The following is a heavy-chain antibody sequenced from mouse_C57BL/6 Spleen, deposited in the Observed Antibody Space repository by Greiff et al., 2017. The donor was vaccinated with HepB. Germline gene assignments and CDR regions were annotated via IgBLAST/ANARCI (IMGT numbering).Heavy chain of an antibody. CDR2: INPSSGYT. CDR1: GYTFTSYT. Sequence: VQLQQSGAELARPGASVKMSCKASGYTFTSYTMHWVKQRPGQGLEWIGYINPSSGYTKYNQKFKDKATLTADKSSSTAYMQLSSLTSEDSAVYYCARSPDGYYVFAYWGQGTLVTVSA. D-gene: IGHD2-3*01. CDR3: ARSPDGYYVFAY. V-gene: IGHV1-4*01. J-gene: IGHJ3*01.